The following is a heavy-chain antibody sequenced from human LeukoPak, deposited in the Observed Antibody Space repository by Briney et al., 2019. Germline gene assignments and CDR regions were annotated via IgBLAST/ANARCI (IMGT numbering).Heavy chain of an antibody. D-gene: IGHD6-19*01. J-gene: IGHJ4*02. V-gene: IGHV1-3*01. Sequence: ASVKVSCKASGYTFTSYAMHWVRQAPGQRLEWMGWINAGYGNTKYSQKFQGRVTITRDTSASTAYMELSSLRSEDTAVYYCARVWAVAGTSDYWGQGTLVTVSS. CDR3: ARVWAVAGTSDY. CDR1: GYTFTSYA. CDR2: INAGYGNT.